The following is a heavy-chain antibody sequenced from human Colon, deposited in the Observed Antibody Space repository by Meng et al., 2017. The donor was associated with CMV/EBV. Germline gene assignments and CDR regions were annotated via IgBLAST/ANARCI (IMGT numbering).Heavy chain of an antibody. Sequence: GGSLRLSCAASGFIFSAYTMSWVRQAPGKGLEWVARMKEDGNEIYYVDSVKGRFTISRDNAKKSLYLQMNSLRAEDTAVYYCAKGGSSRFESWGQGTLVTVSS. CDR2: MKEDGNEI. V-gene: IGHV3-7*01. CDR3: AKGGSSRFES. J-gene: IGHJ4*02. D-gene: IGHD6-19*01. CDR1: GFIFSAYT.